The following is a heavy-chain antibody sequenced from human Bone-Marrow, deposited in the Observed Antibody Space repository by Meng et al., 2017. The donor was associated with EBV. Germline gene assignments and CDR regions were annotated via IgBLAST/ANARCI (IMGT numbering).Heavy chain of an antibody. CDR1: GGTCSSYA. D-gene: IGHD4-17*01. J-gene: IGHJ4*02. Sequence: GQLVQSGAGVKKPGSSGKVSCKASGGTCSSYAISWGRQAPGQGLEWMGGIIPIFGTANSAQKSQGRVTITADKSTSTAYMELSSLRSEDTAVYYCARDTHDYGDLTFFDYWGQGTLVTVSS. V-gene: IGHV1-69*06. CDR3: ARDTHDYGDLTFFDY. CDR2: IIPIFGTA.